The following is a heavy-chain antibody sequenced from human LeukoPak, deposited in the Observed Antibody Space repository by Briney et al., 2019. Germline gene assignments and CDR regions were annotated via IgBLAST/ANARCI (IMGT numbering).Heavy chain of an antibody. Sequence: SVKVSCKASGGTFSSYAISWVRQAPGQGLEWMGRIIPIFGTANYAQKFQGRVTITTDESTSAAYMELSSLRSEDTAVNCCARDLNDYGDYSFDYWGQGTLVTVSS. CDR2: IIPIFGTA. CDR3: ARDLNDYGDYSFDY. V-gene: IGHV1-69*05. D-gene: IGHD4-17*01. J-gene: IGHJ4*02. CDR1: GGTFSSYA.